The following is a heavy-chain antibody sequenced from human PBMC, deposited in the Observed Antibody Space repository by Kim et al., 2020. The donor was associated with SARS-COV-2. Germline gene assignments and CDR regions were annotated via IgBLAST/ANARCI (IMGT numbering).Heavy chain of an antibody. J-gene: IGHJ4*02. Sequence: SETLSLTCSVSGGSISSINHYWGWIRQPPGKGLEWIGNIYYTGSTYYNPSFKSRVTILVDTSKNRFSLRLNSVTAADTALYWCARVEAESGRPYFDSWGQGAPDTVSS. CDR3: ARVEAESGRPYFDS. CDR2: IYYTGST. D-gene: IGHD6-13*01. CDR1: GGSISSINHY. V-gene: IGHV4-39*02.